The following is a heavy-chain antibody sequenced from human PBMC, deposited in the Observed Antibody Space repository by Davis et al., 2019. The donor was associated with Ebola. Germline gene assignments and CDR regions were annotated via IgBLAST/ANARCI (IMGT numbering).Heavy chain of an antibody. J-gene: IGHJ6*02. D-gene: IGHD3-22*01. CDR3: ARDPYDSSGYYNNDDRYYYGMDV. CDR2: ISAYNGNT. Sequence: ASVKVSCKASGYTFTSYGISWVRQAPGQGLEWMGWISAYNGNTNYAQKLQGRVTMTTDTSTSTAYMELRSLRSEDTAVYYCARDPYDSSGYYNNDDRYYYGMDVWGQGTTVTVSS. CDR1: GYTFTSYG. V-gene: IGHV1-18*01.